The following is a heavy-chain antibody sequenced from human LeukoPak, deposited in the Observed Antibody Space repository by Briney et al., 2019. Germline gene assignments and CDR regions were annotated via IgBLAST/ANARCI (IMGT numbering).Heavy chain of an antibody. V-gene: IGHV3-30*19. CDR3: AKEGDY. CDR2: ISYDESNK. CDR1: GFNFSNYA. Sequence: GGSLRLSCAVSGFNFSNYAMSWVRQVPGKGLEWVAVISYDESNKYYADSVKGRFTISRDNSKDTLYLQMNSLGAEDTALYYCAKEGDYWGQGTLVTVSS. J-gene: IGHJ4*02.